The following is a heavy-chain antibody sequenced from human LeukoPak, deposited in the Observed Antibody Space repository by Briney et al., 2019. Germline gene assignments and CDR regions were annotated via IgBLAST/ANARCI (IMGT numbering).Heavy chain of an antibody. V-gene: IGHV1-24*01. CDR2: FDPEDGET. D-gene: IGHD3-10*01. CDR3: ATADASVARGVISGMDV. CDR1: GYTLTELS. Sequence: ASVKVSCKVSGYTLTELSMHWVRQPPGKGREWMGDFDPEDGETLYAQKFQGGVTMTEDTSTDTAYMELSSLRSEDTAVYYCATADASVARGVISGMDVWGKGTTVTVSS. J-gene: IGHJ6*04.